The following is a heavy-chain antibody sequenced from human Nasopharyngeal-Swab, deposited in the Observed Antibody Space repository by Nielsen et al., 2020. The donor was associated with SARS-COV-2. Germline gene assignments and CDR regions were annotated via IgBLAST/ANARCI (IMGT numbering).Heavy chain of an antibody. D-gene: IGHD4-17*01. V-gene: IGHV3-30-3*01. CDR1: GFTFSSYA. CDR3: ARDGGAVTHEILGSSHFDL. Sequence: GESLKISCAASGFTFSSYAMHWVRQAPGKGLEWVAVISYDGSNKYYADSVKGRFTISRDNSKNTLYLQMNSLRAEDTAVYYCARDGGAVTHEILGSSHFDLWGRGTLVTVSS. CDR2: ISYDGSNK. J-gene: IGHJ2*01.